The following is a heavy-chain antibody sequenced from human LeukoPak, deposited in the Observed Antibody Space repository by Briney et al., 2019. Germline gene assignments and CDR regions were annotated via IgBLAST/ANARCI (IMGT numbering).Heavy chain of an antibody. CDR1: GGSLSGYY. D-gene: IGHD5-18*01. J-gene: IGHJ4*02. CDR2: INHSGST. V-gene: IGHV4-34*01. CDR3: ARVSYGYGYYFDY. Sequence: PSETLSLTCAVYGGSLSGYYWSWIRQPPGKGLEWIGEINHSGSTNYNPSLKSRVTISVDTSKNQFSLKLSSVTAADTAVYYCARVSYGYGYYFDYWGQGILVTVSS.